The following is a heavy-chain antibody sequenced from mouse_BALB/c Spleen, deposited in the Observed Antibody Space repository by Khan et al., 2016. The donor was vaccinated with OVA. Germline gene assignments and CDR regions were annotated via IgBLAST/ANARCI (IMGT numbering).Heavy chain of an antibody. CDR3: VRRGNYYGSFYWYFDD. J-gene: IGHJ1*01. CDR2: IWTGGGT. Sequence: QVQLKESGPGLVAPSQSLSITCTVSGFSLTNYDISWIRQPPGKGLEWLGVIWTGGGTNYNSAFMSRLSISKDNSKSQVFLKMNSLQRDDTAIYYCVRRGNYYGSFYWYFDDWGAGTTFTVSS. V-gene: IGHV2-9-2*01. D-gene: IGHD1-1*01. CDR1: GFSLTNYD.